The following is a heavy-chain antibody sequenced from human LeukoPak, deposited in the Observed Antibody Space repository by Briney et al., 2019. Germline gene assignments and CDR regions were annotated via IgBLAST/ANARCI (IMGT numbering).Heavy chain of an antibody. CDR1: GFTFSSYA. V-gene: IGHV3-23*01. J-gene: IGHJ4*02. CDR2: ISGSGGST. CDR3: AKEGSSGYQTDY. D-gene: IGHD6-19*01. Sequence: HSGGSLRLSCAAPGFTFSSYAMSWVRQAPGKGLEWVSAISGSGGSTYYADSVKGRFTISRDNSKNTLYLQMNSLRAEDTAVYYCAKEGSSGYQTDYWGQGTLVTVSS.